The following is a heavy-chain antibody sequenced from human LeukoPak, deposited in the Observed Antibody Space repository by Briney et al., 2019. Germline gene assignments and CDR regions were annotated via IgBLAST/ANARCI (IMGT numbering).Heavy chain of an antibody. D-gene: IGHD6-13*01. CDR3: TTDPLGMSIAAAATGLSFIDY. J-gene: IGHJ4*02. CDR1: GFTFSSYS. V-gene: IGHV3-21*03. CDR2: ISGSSSYI. Sequence: KSGGSLRLSYAASGFTFSSYSMNWVRQAPGKGLEWVSSISGSSSYIYYADSVKGRFTISRHNAKNSLYLQMNSLKTEDTAVYYCTTDPLGMSIAAAATGLSFIDYWGQGTLVTVSS.